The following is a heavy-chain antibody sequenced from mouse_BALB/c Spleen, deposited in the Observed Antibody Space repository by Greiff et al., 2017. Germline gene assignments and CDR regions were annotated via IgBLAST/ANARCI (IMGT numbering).Heavy chain of an antibody. J-gene: IGHJ4*01. D-gene: IGHD1-1*01. Sequence: EVKVVEPGGGLVKPGGPLKFSCAASGFTFSDYYMYWVRQTPEKRLEWVATISDGGSYTYYPDSVKGRFTISRDNAKNNLYLQMSSLKSEDTAMYYCAREVLRGAMDYWGQGTSVTVSS. V-gene: IGHV5-4*02. CDR2: ISDGGSYT. CDR3: AREVLRGAMDY. CDR1: GFTFSDYY.